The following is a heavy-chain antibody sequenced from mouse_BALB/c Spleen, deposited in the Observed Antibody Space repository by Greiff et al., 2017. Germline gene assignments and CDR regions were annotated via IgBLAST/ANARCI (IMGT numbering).Heavy chain of an antibody. D-gene: IGHD1-1*01. Sequence: VKLQESGPGLVAPSQSLSITCTVSGFSLTSYGVHWVRQPPGKGLEWLGVIWAGGSTNYNSALMSRLSISKDNSKSQVFLKMNSLQTDDTAMYYCARDRDYYGSSYDFDYWGQGTTLTVSS. V-gene: IGHV2-9*02. J-gene: IGHJ2*01. CDR3: ARDRDYYGSSYDFDY. CDR2: IWAGGST. CDR1: GFSLTSYG.